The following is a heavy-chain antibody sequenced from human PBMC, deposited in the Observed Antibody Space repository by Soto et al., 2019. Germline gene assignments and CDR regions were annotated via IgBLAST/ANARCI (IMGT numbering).Heavy chain of an antibody. CDR1: GFTFINYG. CDR2: IWYDGNNK. Sequence: GSLRLSCAASGFTFINYGMHWVRQAPGKGLEWVAVIWYDGNNKYYADSVKGRFTISRDNSKSTLYLQMNSLRVEDTAVYYCARGGSSSWYLRWFDPWGQGTLVTVSS. J-gene: IGHJ5*02. CDR3: ARGGSSSWYLRWFDP. V-gene: IGHV3-33*01. D-gene: IGHD6-13*01.